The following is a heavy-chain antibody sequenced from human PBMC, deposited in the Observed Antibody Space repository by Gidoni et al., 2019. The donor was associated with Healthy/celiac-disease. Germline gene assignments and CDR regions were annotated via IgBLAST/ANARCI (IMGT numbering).Heavy chain of an antibody. J-gene: IGHJ4*02. CDR3: TRDPRLYDILTGYHY. CDR1: GFPFGDYS. CDR2: IRSKAYGGTT. V-gene: IGHV3-49*05. Sequence: EVQLVASGGGLVKPGRSLRLPCTASGFPFGDYSMSWFRQAPGKGLEWVGFIRSKAYGGTTEYAASVKGRFTISRDDSKSIAYLQMNSLKTEDTAVYYCTRDPRLYDILTGYHYWGQGTLVTVSS. D-gene: IGHD3-9*01.